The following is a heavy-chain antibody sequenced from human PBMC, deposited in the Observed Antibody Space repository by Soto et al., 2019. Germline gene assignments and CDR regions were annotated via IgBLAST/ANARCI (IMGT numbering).Heavy chain of an antibody. V-gene: IGHV3-23*01. J-gene: IGHJ4*02. CDR1: GFTFSIYG. D-gene: IGHD5-18*01. CDR3: VKDGKGGYSYGYFFDY. Sequence: PGGSLRLSCAASGFTFSIYGMDWVRLAPGKELEWVSSIRGITGSVYYADSVKGRFSISRDNSKNTVYLQMNSLRAEDTAVYYCVKDGKGGYSYGYFFDYWGQGTPVTVSS. CDR2: IRGITGSV.